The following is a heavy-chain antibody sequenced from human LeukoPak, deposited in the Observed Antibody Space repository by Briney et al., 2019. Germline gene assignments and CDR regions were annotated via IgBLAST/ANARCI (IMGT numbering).Heavy chain of an antibody. CDR2: VYYTGTT. Sequence: SETLSLTCSVSGASISGYYWSWIRQTPGKGLEWIGYVYYTGTTNYNPSPQSRVTITVDTSRNQFSLNLESLTVADTAVYYCARYMRASGTYDFDYWGQGTLVTVSS. CDR1: GASISGYY. D-gene: IGHD3-3*01. CDR3: ARYMRASGTYDFDY. J-gene: IGHJ4*02. V-gene: IGHV4-59*13.